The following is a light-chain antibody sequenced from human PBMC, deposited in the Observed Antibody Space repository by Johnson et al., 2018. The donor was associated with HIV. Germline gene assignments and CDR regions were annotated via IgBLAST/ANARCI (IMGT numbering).Light chain of an antibody. V-gene: IGLV1-51*02. J-gene: IGLJ1*01. Sequence: QSVLTQPPSVSAAPGQKVTISCSGSNSNIGNNYVSWYQQLPGTAPKLLIYENNKRPSGIPDRFSGSKSGTSATLGITGLQTGDEADYYCGTWDSSLSALYVFGTGTKVPVL. CDR3: GTWDSSLSALYV. CDR1: NSNIGNNY. CDR2: ENN.